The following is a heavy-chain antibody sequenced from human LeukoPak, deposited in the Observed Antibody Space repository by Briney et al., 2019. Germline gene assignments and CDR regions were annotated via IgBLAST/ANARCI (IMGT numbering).Heavy chain of an antibody. CDR3: ARDWPTIAAAGTIPEYFQH. V-gene: IGHV3-33*08. CDR1: GFTFSSYG. CDR2: IWYDGGNK. D-gene: IGHD6-13*01. Sequence: PGGSLRLSCAASGFTFSSYGMHWVRQAPGKGLEWVAVIWYDGGNKYYVDSVKGRFTISRDNSKNTQYLQMNSLRAEDTAVYYCARDWPTIAAAGTIPEYFQHWGQGTLVTVSS. J-gene: IGHJ1*01.